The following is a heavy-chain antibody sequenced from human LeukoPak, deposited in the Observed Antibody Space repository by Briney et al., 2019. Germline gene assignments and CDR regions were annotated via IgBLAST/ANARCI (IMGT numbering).Heavy chain of an antibody. CDR3: ARETHYDSSGYHNDY. V-gene: IGHV3-21*05. CDR2: ISSSGSFI. Sequence: GGSLRLSCAASGFTFSSYWMSWVRQAPGKGLEWVSYISSSGSFIYYADSVKGRFTISRDNAKNSLYLQMNSLRAEDTAVYYCARETHYDSSGYHNDYWGQGTLVTVSS. CDR1: GFTFSSYW. J-gene: IGHJ4*02. D-gene: IGHD3-22*01.